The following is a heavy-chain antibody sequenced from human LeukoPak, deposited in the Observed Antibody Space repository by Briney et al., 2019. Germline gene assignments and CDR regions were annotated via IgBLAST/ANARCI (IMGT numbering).Heavy chain of an antibody. CDR1: GFTFSSYS. CDR3: ARDPEDDFWSGDY. J-gene: IGHJ4*02. V-gene: IGHV3-21*01. D-gene: IGHD3-3*01. CDR2: ISSSSSYI. Sequence: PGGSLRLSCAASGFTFSSYSMNWVRQAPGKGLEWVSSISSSSSYIYYADSVKGRFTISRDNAKNSLYLQMNSLRAEDTAVYYCARDPEDDFWSGDYWGQGTLVTVSS.